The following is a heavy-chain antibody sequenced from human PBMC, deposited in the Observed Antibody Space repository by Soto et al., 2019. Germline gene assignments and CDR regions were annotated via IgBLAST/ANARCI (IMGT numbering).Heavy chain of an antibody. V-gene: IGHV1-18*01. CDR1: GYTFTNYG. CDR3: ARDSPPVDY. CDR2: INAYNGNK. J-gene: IGHJ4*02. Sequence: QVQLVQSGAEVKKPGASVKVSCKASGYTFTNYGISWVRQAPGQGLEWMGWINAYNGNKKYAQKVKGRVTMTPDTSTSPAYMELRRLRSGDTPVYYCARDSPPVDYWCQGTLVSVSS.